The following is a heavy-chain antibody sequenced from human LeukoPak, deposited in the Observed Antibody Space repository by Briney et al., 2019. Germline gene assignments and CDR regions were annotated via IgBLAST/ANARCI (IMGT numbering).Heavy chain of an antibody. CDR2: INSDGSST. CDR3: ARDRAWNWFDP. J-gene: IGHJ5*02. Sequence: PGGSLRLSCAASGFTFSSYWMHWVRHAPGKGLVWVSRINSDGSSTSYADSVKGRFTISSENANNTLYLQMTSLRAEDTAVYYCARDRAWNWFDPWGQGTLVTVSP. CDR1: GFTFSSYW. V-gene: IGHV3-74*01.